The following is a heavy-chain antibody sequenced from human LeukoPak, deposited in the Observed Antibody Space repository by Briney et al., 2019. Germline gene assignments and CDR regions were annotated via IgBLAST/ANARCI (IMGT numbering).Heavy chain of an antibody. D-gene: IGHD3-10*01. J-gene: IGHJ5*02. CDR1: GFSFSMYA. Sequence: GGSLRLAWAAAGFSFSMYAMSCVRQAAGRGRGWVASISGIGGSTYYADSVEGRFTISRDNSKNTLNLQMTTLRAEDTAAYYCAKEVRGALGWFDPWGQGTLVTVSS. CDR2: ISGIGGST. V-gene: IGHV3-23*01. CDR3: AKEVRGALGWFDP.